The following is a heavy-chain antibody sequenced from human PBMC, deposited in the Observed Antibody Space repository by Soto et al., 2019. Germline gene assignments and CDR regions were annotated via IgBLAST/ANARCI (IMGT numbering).Heavy chain of an antibody. CDR2: IYYSGST. D-gene: IGHD2-2*01. CDR3: ARGAGRCSSTSCYARTYYYGMDV. Sequence: SETLSLTCTVSGGSISSCDYYWSWIRQPPGKGLEWIGYIYYSGSTYYNPSLMSRVAISVDTSKNQFSLKLSSVTAADTAVYFCARGAGRCSSTSCYARTYYYGMDVWGHGTTVTVSS. V-gene: IGHV4-30-4*01. CDR1: GGSISSCDYY. J-gene: IGHJ6*02.